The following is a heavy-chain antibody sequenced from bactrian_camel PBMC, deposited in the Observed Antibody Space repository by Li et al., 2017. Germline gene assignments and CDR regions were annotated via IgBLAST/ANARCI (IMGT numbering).Heavy chain of an antibody. Sequence: VQLVESGGGLVQPGGSLRLSCAASEFPFSTYDMTWVRQAPGKGLEWVSSIASTGLRTYYADSVKDRFTISRDIAKNMVSLQMNSLKTEDTGAYYCVTDGGGFYRYWGQGTQVTVS. D-gene: IGHD1*01. CDR2: IASTGLRT. V-gene: IGHV3S40*01. J-gene: IGHJ4*01. CDR1: EFPFSTYD. CDR3: VTDGGGFYRY.